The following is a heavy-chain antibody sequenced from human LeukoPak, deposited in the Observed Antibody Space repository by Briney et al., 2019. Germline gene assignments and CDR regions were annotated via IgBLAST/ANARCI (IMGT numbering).Heavy chain of an antibody. Sequence: SETLSLTCAVYGGSFSGYWSWIRQPPGKGLEWIGEINHTGSTNYNPSLKSRVTISVDTSKNQFSLKLSSVTAADTAVYFCARRPHYSGWYVWGQGTLVTVSS. D-gene: IGHD6-19*01. CDR2: INHTGST. J-gene: IGHJ1*01. CDR1: GGSFSGY. CDR3: ARRPHYSGWYV. V-gene: IGHV4-34*01.